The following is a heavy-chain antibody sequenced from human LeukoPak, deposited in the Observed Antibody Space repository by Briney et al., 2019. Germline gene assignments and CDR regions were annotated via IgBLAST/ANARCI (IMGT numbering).Heavy chain of an antibody. J-gene: IGHJ5*02. Sequence: SETLSLTCAVSGGSISSGGYSWSWIRQPPGKGLEWIGYIYHSGSTYYNPSLKSRVTISVDRSKNQFSLKLSSVTAADTAVYYCARTKYGDYVGWFDPWGQGTLVTVSS. V-gene: IGHV4-30-2*01. D-gene: IGHD4-17*01. CDR3: ARTKYGDYVGWFDP. CDR1: GGSISSGGYS. CDR2: IYHSGST.